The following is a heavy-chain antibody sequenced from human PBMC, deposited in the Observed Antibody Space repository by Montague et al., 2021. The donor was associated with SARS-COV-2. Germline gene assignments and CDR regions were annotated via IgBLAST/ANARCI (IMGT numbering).Heavy chain of an antibody. CDR1: GGSTNNYY. Sequence: SETLSLTRTVSGGSTNNYYWTWIRQPAGKGLEWIGRIHPSGISTYNPSLETRVTISVDTSKNQFSLNLSSVTAADTAVYYCARGRFYYDSGELGFWGQGTLVTVSS. J-gene: IGHJ4*02. V-gene: IGHV4-4*07. CDR3: ARGRFYYDSGELGF. D-gene: IGHD3-22*01. CDR2: IHPSGIS.